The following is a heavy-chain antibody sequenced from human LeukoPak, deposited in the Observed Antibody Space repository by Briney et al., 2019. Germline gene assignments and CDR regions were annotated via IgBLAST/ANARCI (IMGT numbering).Heavy chain of an antibody. J-gene: IGHJ4*02. D-gene: IGHD6-6*01. CDR2: VIPIFGTA. Sequence: GASVKVSCKASGGTFSSYAISWVRQAPGQGLEWMGGVIPIFGTANYAQKFQGRVTITADESTNTAYMELSSLRSEDTAVYYCARGPISTAARPDYWGQGTLVTVSS. CDR1: GGTFSSYA. V-gene: IGHV1-69*13. CDR3: ARGPISTAARPDY.